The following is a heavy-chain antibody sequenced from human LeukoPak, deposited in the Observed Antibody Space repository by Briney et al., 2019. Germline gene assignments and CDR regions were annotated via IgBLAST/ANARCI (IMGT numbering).Heavy chain of an antibody. V-gene: IGHV3-7*05. D-gene: IGHD3-16*01. CDR1: GFTFSSYW. Sequence: GGSLRLSCAASGFTFSSYWISWVRQAPGKGLEWVANINQDGSEKYYVDSVKGRFTISRDNAKNSLYLQMSSLRAEDTAVYYCARDRSRLLYWGQGTLVTVSS. CDR2: INQDGSEK. J-gene: IGHJ4*02. CDR3: ARDRSRLLY.